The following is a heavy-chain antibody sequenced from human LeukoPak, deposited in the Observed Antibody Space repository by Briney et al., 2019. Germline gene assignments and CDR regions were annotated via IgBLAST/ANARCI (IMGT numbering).Heavy chain of an antibody. V-gene: IGHV4-31*03. CDR3: ARCIAFRRMVRDEHWFDP. Sequence: SQTLSLTCTVSGGSISSGGYYWSWIRQHPGKGLEWIGYIYYSGSTYYNPSLKSRVTISVDTSKNQFSLKLSSVTAADTAVYYCARCIAFRRMVRDEHWFDPWGQGTLVTVSS. D-gene: IGHD3-10*01. J-gene: IGHJ5*02. CDR1: GGSISSGGYY. CDR2: IYYSGST.